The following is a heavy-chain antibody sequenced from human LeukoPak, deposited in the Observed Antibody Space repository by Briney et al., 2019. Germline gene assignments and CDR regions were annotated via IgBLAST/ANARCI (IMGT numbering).Heavy chain of an antibody. V-gene: IGHV3-33*01. CDR1: GLTFSSYG. Sequence: PGGSLRLSCAASGLTFSSYGMHWVRQAPGKGLEWVAVIWYDGSNKYYADSVKGRFTISRDNSKNTLYLQMNSLRAEDTAVYYCARDAVAGTGFDYWGQGTLVTVSS. CDR3: ARDAVAGTGFDY. CDR2: IWYDGSNK. D-gene: IGHD6-19*01. J-gene: IGHJ4*02.